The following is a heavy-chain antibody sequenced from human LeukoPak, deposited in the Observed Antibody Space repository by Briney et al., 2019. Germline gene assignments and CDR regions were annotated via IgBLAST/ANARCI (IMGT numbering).Heavy chain of an antibody. D-gene: IGHD1-1*01. V-gene: IGHV3-11*01. CDR3: VRTARLEDY. J-gene: IGHJ4*02. Sequence: GGSLRLSCAASGFTFSDHYMSWIRQAPGKGLEWVSYISNSGSGMNYADSVKGRFTISRDNAKNSLYLQMNSLRAEDTAIYYCVRTARLEDYWGQGTLVTVSS. CDR2: ISNSGSGM. CDR1: GFTFSDHY.